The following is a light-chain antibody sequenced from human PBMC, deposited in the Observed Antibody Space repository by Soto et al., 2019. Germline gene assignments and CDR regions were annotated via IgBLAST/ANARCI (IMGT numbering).Light chain of an antibody. CDR2: GAS. CDR3: QQRAIWPYT. V-gene: IGKV3D-15*01. CDR1: ESVSSN. Sequence: EIVLTQSPATLSVSPGERATLSCRASESVSSNLAWYQQKPGQAPRLLIRGASTRAAGIPARFSGSGSGTEFTLTISSLQSEDFAVYYCQQRAIWPYTFGPGTKLEIK. J-gene: IGKJ2*01.